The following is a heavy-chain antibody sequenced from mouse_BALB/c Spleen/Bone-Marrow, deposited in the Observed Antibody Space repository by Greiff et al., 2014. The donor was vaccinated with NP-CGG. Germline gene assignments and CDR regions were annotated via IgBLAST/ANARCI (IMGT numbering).Heavy chain of an antibody. D-gene: IGHD1-1*01. J-gene: IGHJ3*01. CDR3: ARSHYYGSSPAWFAY. CDR1: GYTLTDYY. V-gene: IGHV1-26*01. CDR2: ISPKNGDT. Sequence: EVQFQESGPELVKPGASVKMSCKASGYTLTDYYMKWVKESHGKSLEWIGDISPKNGDTFYNQKFKGKATLTVEKFSSTAYMQLNSLTSEDSAVYYCARSHYYGSSPAWFAYWGQGTLVTVSA.